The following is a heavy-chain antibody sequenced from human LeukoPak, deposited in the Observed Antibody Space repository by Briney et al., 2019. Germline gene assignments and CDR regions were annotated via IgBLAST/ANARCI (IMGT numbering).Heavy chain of an antibody. CDR3: ARAWIPTSYSSTAFDY. Sequence: PSETLSLTCTVSGGSISSYYSSWIRQPPGKGLEWIGYIYYSGSTNYNPSLKSRVTISVDTSKNQFSLKLSSVTAADTAVYYCARAWIPTSYSSTAFDYWGQGTLVTVSS. D-gene: IGHD6-13*01. CDR2: IYYSGST. V-gene: IGHV4-59*01. J-gene: IGHJ4*02. CDR1: GGSISSYY.